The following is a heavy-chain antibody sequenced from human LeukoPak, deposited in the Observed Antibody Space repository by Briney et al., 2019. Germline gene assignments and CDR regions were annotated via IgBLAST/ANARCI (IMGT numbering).Heavy chain of an antibody. D-gene: IGHD6-6*01. V-gene: IGHV4-59*01. J-gene: IGHJ6*03. CDR1: GGSISNYY. Sequence: PSETLSLTCTVSGGSISNYYWSWIWQPPGKGLEWIGYIYYSGSTKYNPSLKSRVTISVDTSKNQFSLRLSSVTAADTAVYYCARDWGVSARPGYMDVWGKGTTVTVSS. CDR2: IYYSGST. CDR3: ARDWGVSARPGYMDV.